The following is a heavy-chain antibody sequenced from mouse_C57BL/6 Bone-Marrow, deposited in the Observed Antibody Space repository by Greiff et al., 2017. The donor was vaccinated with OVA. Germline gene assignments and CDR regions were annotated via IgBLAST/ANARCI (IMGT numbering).Heavy chain of an antibody. D-gene: IGHD2-3*01. CDR2: IWSGGST. CDR3: ARNSRGYYERGYFDY. Sequence: VQLVESGPGLVQPSQSLSITCTVSGFSLTSYGVHWVRQSPGKGLEWLGVIWSGGSTDYNAAFISRLSISKDNSKSQVFFKMNSLQADDTAIYDCARNSRGYYERGYFDYGGQGTTLTVSS. V-gene: IGHV2-2*01. J-gene: IGHJ2*01. CDR1: GFSLTSYG.